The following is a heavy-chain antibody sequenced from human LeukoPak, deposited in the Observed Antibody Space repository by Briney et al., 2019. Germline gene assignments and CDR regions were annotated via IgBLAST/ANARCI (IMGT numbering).Heavy chain of an antibody. CDR3: ARLYYYDSRDY. CDR1: GFTVSSNY. CDR2: IYSGGST. D-gene: IGHD3-22*01. J-gene: IGHJ4*02. Sequence: PGGSLRLSCAASGFTVSSNYMSWVRQAPGKGLEWVSAIYSGGSTYYADSVKGRFTISRHNSKNTLYLQMNSLRAEDTAVYYCARLYYYDSRDYWGQGTLVTVSS. V-gene: IGHV3-53*04.